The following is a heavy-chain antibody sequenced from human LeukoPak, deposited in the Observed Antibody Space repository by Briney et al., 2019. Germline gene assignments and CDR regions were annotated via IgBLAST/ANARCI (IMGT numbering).Heavy chain of an antibody. V-gene: IGHV3-11*04. CDR3: ARDLRETTVVASNWFDP. Sequence: GGSLRLSCAASGFTFGDYYMSWIRQAPGKGLEWVSYISSSGSTIYYEDSVKGRCTISRDNAQNSLYPQMNSLRAEDTAVYYCARDLRETTVVASNWFDPWGQGTLVTVSS. J-gene: IGHJ5*02. D-gene: IGHD4-23*01. CDR2: ISSSGSTI. CDR1: GFTFGDYY.